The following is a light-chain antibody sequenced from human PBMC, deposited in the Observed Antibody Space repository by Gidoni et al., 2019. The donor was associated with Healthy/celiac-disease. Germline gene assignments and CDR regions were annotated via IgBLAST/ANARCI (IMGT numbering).Light chain of an antibody. J-gene: IGKJ2*01. CDR2: CAS. CDR3: QQYYSTPPYT. V-gene: IGKV4-1*01. Sequence: DLVMTQSPDSLAVSLVERSTINCKSIQSVLYRSNKKYYFAWYQQKPGQPPKLLIYCASTRESGVPDRCSGSGAGTDFSLTISSLQAEDVAVYYCQQYYSTPPYTFGQGTKLEIK. CDR1: QSVLYRSNKKYY.